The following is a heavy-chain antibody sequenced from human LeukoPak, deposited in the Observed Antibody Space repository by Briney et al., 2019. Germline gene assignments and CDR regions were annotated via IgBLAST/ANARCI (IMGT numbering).Heavy chain of an antibody. V-gene: IGHV4-34*01. CDR1: GGSFSGYY. Sequence: PSETLSLTCAVYGGSFSGYYWSWIRQPPAKGLEWIGEINHSGSTNYNPSLKSRVTISVDTSKNQFSLKLSSVTAADTAVYYCASRSSIWSGYQDTLYYFDSWGQGTLVTVSS. J-gene: IGHJ4*02. CDR2: INHSGST. D-gene: IGHD3-3*01. CDR3: ASRSSIWSGYQDTLYYFDS.